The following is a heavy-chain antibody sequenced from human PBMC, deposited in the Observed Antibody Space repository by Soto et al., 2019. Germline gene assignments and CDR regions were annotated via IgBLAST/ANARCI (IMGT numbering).Heavy chain of an antibody. CDR3: ARMTLSRWDY. Sequence: QVQLVESGGGVVQPGRSLRLSCAASGFTFINYGMHWVRQAPGKGLEWVAVISFTGDSIYYTDSVKGRFTISRDNSENTLYLDMNSLRAEDMAVYYCARMTLSRWDYWGQGTVVTVSS. D-gene: IGHD2-15*01. V-gene: IGHV3-30-3*01. CDR1: GFTFINYG. CDR2: ISFTGDSI. J-gene: IGHJ4*02.